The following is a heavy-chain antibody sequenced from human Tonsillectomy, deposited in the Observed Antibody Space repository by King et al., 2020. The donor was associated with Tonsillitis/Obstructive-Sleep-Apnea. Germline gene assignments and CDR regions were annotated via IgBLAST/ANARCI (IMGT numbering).Heavy chain of an antibody. D-gene: IGHD2-2*02. CDR1: GFTFGDYG. CDR3: ARLGYCSSASCNIAEYFQH. CDR2: VNWNGGSV. J-gene: IGHJ1*01. V-gene: IGHV3-20*04. Sequence: QLVQSGGGVVRPGGSLRLSCAASGFTFGDYGMSWVRQAPGKGLEGVSGVNWNGGSVAYVDSVKGRFTISRDNAKNFLYLQMNSLRAEDTALYYCARLGYCSSASCNIAEYFQHWGQGTLVTVSS.